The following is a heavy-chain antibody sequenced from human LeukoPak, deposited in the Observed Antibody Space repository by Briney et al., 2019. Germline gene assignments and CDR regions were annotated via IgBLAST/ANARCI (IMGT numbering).Heavy chain of an antibody. CDR1: GGSISSSSYY. CDR3: ARLGYCSGGSCYYYYYMDV. V-gene: IGHV4-39*07. J-gene: IGHJ6*03. D-gene: IGHD2-15*01. CDR2: IYYSGST. Sequence: SEALSLTCTVSGGSISSSSYYWGWIRQPPGKGLEWIVSIYYSGSTYYNPSLKSRVTISVDTSKNQFSLKLSSVTAADTAAYYFARLGYCSGGSCYYYYYMDVWGKGTTVTVSS.